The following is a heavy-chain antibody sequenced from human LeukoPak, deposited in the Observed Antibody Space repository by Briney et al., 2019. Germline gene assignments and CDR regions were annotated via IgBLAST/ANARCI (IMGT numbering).Heavy chain of an antibody. J-gene: IGHJ4*02. D-gene: IGHD3-10*01. Sequence: GASVKVSCKASGYTFTSYGISWVRQAPGQGLEWMGWITAYNDNTNYAQKLQGRVTMTTDTSTSTAYMERRSLRSDDTAVYYCARALLWFGEPSHIDYWGQGTLVTASS. V-gene: IGHV1-18*01. CDR3: ARALLWFGEPSHIDY. CDR1: GYTFTSYG. CDR2: ITAYNDNT.